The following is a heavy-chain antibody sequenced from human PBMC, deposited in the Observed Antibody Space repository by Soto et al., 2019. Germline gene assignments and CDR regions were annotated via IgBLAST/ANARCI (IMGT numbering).Heavy chain of an antibody. CDR3: ARGGGSPDY. V-gene: IGHV4-59*01. Sequence: QVQLQESGPGLVKPSETLSLMCTVSGGSISSNYWSWIRQPPGKGLEYIGYIYYSGSTNYNPSLKSRVTISVDTSKNQSSLKLSSVTAADTAVYYCARGGGSPDYWGQGTLVTVSS. J-gene: IGHJ4*02. D-gene: IGHD3-10*01. CDR2: IYYSGST. CDR1: GGSISSNY.